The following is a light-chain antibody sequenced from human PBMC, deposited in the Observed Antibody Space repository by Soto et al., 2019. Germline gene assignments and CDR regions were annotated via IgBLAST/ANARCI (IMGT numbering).Light chain of an antibody. J-gene: IGLJ2*01. CDR1: SSDVGGYNY. CDR3: SSYAGSNNVV. CDR2: EVS. Sequence: QSVLTQPPSASGSPGQSVTISCTGTSSDVGGYNYVSWYQQHPGKAPKLMIYEVSKRPSGVPDRFSGSKSGNTASLTVSGLQAEDEAEYYCSSYAGSNNVVFGGGTKRTVL. V-gene: IGLV2-8*01.